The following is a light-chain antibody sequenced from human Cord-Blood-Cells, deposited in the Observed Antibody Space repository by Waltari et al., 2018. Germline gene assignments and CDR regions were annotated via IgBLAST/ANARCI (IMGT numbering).Light chain of an antibody. CDR3: KQLNSYPLT. CDR2: AAS. J-gene: IGKJ4*01. Sequence: DIQLTQSPSFLSASVGDRVTITCRASQGISSYLAWYQQKPGKAPKLLIYAASTLQSGVPPRFSGSGSGTEFTLTIRSLHPEDFATYYCKQLNSYPLTFGGATKVEIK. CDR1: QGISSY. V-gene: IGKV1-9*01.